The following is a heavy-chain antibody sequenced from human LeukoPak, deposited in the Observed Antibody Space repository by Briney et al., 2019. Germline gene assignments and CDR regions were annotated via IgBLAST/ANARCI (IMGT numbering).Heavy chain of an antibody. J-gene: IGHJ4*02. V-gene: IGHV1-69*13. CDR1: GGTFSSYA. CDR2: IIPIFGTA. D-gene: IGHD2-2*01. CDR3: ASRLYCSNTRCRNFPFAY. Sequence: SVKVSCKASGGTFSSYAINWVRPAPGQGHEWMGGIIPIFGTANYAQKFQDRVTITADESTSTAYMELSSLRSEDTAIYYCASRLYCSNTRCRNFPFAYWGQGTLVTVSS.